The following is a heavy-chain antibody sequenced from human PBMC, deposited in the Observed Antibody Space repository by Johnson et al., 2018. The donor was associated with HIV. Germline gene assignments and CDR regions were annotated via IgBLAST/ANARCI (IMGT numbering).Heavy chain of an antibody. D-gene: IGHD1-26*01. CDR3: AKDPVGATWAFDI. CDR1: GFTFSSYG. J-gene: IGHJ3*02. V-gene: IGHV3-30*02. CDR2: MRYDGSNK. Sequence: QVQLVESGGGVVQPGGSLRLSCAASGFTFSSYGMHWVRQAPGKGLEWVACMRYDGSNKYYADSVKGRFTISRDNSKNTLYLQMNSLRAEDTAVYYCAKDPVGATWAFDIWGQGTMVTVSS.